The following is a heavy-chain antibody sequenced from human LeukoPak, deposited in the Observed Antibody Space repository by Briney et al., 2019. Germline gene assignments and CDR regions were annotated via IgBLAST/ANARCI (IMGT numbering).Heavy chain of an antibody. CDR1: GSTVTGYY. CDR2: FNPNSCGK. Sequence: GSSVNLSLNPSGSTVTGYYMNWGRESPGQGQGWKGGFNPNSCGKNYTQKRHGRVTITTDKTHSTTYMELRSLMSDTTAVYYCARWSALGYCSGGSCYSWADYWGQGTLVTVSS. J-gene: IGHJ4*02. CDR3: ARWSALGYCSGGSCYSWADY. D-gene: IGHD2-15*01. V-gene: IGHV1-2*02.